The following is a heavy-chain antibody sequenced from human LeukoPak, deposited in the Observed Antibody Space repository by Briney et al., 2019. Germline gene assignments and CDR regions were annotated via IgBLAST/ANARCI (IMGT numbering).Heavy chain of an antibody. CDR1: GYIFTSYH. V-gene: IGHV1-46*01. CDR3: ARGDYESTDY. CDR2: INPSAGST. J-gene: IGHJ4*02. D-gene: IGHD4-17*01. Sequence: ASVKVSCKASGYIFTSYHLHWVRQAPGQGLEWMGVINPSAGSTSYAQKFQGRVTMTRDTSTSTVYMELSSLRSEDTAVYHCARGDYESTDYWGPGTLVTVSS.